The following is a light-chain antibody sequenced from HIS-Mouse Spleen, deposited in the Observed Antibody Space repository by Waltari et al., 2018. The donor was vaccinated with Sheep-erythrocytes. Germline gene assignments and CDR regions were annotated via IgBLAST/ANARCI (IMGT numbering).Light chain of an antibody. Sequence: QSALTQPASVSGSHGQSITISCTGTSSDVGSYNLVSWYQQHPGKAPKLMIYEGSKRPSWVSNRFSGSKSGNTASLTISVLQAEDEADYYCCSYAGSSTWVFGGGTKLTVL. CDR2: EGS. CDR3: CSYAGSSTWV. V-gene: IGLV2-23*01. CDR1: SSDVGSYNL. J-gene: IGLJ3*02.